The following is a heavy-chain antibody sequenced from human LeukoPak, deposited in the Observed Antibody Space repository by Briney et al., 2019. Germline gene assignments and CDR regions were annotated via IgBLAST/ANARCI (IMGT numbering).Heavy chain of an antibody. CDR1: GFTFNNYD. CDR2: IRSSSSYI. V-gene: IGHV3-21*01. J-gene: IGHJ4*02. CDR3: ARGEEKARIPALDS. D-gene: IGHD5-24*01. Sequence: GGSLRLSCAASGFTFNNYDMHWVRQAPGKGLEWVSAIRSSSSYIDYADSIKGRFTISRDNAENSLYLQMNSLRAVETAVYFCARGEEKARIPALDSWGQGNLVTVSS.